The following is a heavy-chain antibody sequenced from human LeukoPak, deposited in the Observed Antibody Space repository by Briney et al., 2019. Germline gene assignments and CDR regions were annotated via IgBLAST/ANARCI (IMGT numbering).Heavy chain of an antibody. D-gene: IGHD1-26*01. Sequence: SETLSLTCTVSGASIRSSNYYWAWIRQPPGKGLEWIGSIYYDGATYYNPSLKSRVTISVDTSESQVSLQLNSVTPEDTAVYYCARAREGYYYYYYGMDVWGQGTTVTVSS. CDR1: GASIRSSNYY. CDR2: IYYDGAT. J-gene: IGHJ6*02. CDR3: ARAREGYYYYYYGMDV. V-gene: IGHV4-39*07.